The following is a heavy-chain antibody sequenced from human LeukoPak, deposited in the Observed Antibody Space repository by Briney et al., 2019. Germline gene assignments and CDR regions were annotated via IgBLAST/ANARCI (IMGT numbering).Heavy chain of an antibody. D-gene: IGHD5-18*01. J-gene: IGHJ6*03. CDR2: IKQDGSEK. CDR3: ARGSAMVYYYMDV. V-gene: IGHV3-7*01. Sequence: GGSLRLSCAASGFTFSSYWMSWVRQAPGKGLEWVANIKQDGSEKYYVDSVKGRFTISRDNAKNSLYLQMNSLRAEDTAVYYCARGSAMVYYYMDVWGKGTTVTISS. CDR1: GFTFSSYW.